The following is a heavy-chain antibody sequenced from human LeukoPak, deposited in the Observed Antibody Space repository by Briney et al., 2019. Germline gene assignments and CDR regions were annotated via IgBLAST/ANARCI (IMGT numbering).Heavy chain of an antibody. V-gene: IGHV1-69*04. CDR2: IIPILGIA. J-gene: IGHJ4*02. CDR3: ARDWALDY. D-gene: IGHD3-16*01. CDR1: GATFSSYA. Sequence: GASVKVCCKASGATFSSYAISWVRQAPGQGLEWMGRIIPILGIANYAQKFQGRVTITADKSTSTAYMELSSLRSEDTAVYYCARDWALDYWGQGTLVTVSS.